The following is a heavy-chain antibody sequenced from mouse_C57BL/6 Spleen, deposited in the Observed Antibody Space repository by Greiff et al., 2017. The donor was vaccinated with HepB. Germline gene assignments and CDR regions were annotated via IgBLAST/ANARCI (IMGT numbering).Heavy chain of an antibody. Sequence: QVQLKESGPELVKPGASVKISCKASGYAFSSSWMNWVKQRPGKGLEWIGRIYPGDGDTNYNGKFKGKATLTADKSSSTAYMQLSSLTSEDSAVYFCARSPSDYGDYWGQGTTLTVSS. V-gene: IGHV1-82*01. CDR2: IYPGDGDT. D-gene: IGHD2-4*01. CDR3: ARSPSDYGDY. CDR1: GYAFSSSW. J-gene: IGHJ2*01.